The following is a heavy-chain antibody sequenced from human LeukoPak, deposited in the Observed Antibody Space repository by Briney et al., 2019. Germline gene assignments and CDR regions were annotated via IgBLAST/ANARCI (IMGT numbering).Heavy chain of an antibody. J-gene: IGHJ3*02. CDR2: IYYSGST. V-gene: IGHV4-59*01. Sequence: PSETLSLTCTVSGGSISSYYWSWIRQPPGKGLEWIGYIYYSGSTNYNPSLKSRVTISVDTSKNQFSLKLSSVTAADTAVYYCARTWVDAFDIWGQGTMVTVSS. D-gene: IGHD7-27*01. CDR1: GGSISSYY. CDR3: ARTWVDAFDI.